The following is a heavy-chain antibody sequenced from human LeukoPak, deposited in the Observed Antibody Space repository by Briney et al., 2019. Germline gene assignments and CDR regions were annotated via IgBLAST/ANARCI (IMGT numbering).Heavy chain of an antibody. CDR3: ARTPLGVVVVAARYNWFDP. V-gene: IGHV1-18*01. CDR1: GYTFTSYG. CDR2: ISAYNGNT. D-gene: IGHD2-15*01. J-gene: IGHJ5*02. Sequence: ASVKVSCKASGYTFTSYGISWVRQAPGQGLEWMGWISAYNGNTNYAQKLQGRVTMTTDTSTSTDYMELRSMRSEDTAVYYCARTPLGVVVVAARYNWFDPWGQGTLVTVSS.